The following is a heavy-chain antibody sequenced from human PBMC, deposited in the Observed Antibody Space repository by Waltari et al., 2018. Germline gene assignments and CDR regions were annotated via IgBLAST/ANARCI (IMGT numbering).Heavy chain of an antibody. CDR2: ISGSSGIT. V-gene: IGHV3-23*04. Sequence: EVHLVESGGGLVQPGGSLRLSCAASGFTFSSYAMGWVRQAPGKGLEWVSVISGSSGITYYADSVKGRFTISRDNPKYTLFLQMNSLRAEDTAVYYCAKDFDDRGDFHYQHWGQGTLVIVSS. J-gene: IGHJ1*01. CDR1: GFTFSSYA. CDR3: AKDFDDRGDFHYQH. D-gene: IGHD4-17*01.